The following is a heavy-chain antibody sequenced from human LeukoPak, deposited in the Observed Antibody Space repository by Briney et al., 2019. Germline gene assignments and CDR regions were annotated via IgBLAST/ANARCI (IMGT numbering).Heavy chain of an antibody. CDR2: ITPKSGDT. CDR1: GYTFSDFY. V-gene: IGHV1-2*02. CDR3: AKVRLADERAWAY. J-gene: IGHJ4*02. Sequence: ASVKVSCEASGYTFSDFYIHWVRQAPGQGLEYVGWITPKSGDTYSPQRFQGRVTMTRDASISTAYMELSSLRSDDTAVYFCAKVRLADERAWAYWGQGTLVTVSS. D-gene: IGHD3-3*02.